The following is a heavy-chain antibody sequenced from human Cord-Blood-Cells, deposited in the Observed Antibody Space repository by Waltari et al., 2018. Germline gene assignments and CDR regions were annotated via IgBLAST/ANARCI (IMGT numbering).Heavy chain of an antibody. CDR2: IYYSGST. J-gene: IGHJ3*02. CDR1: GGSISSYH. V-gene: IGHV4-59*08. CDR3: ARPAPYSSSWQDAFDI. D-gene: IGHD6-13*01. Sequence: QVQLQESGPGLVKPSETLSLTCTVSGGSISSYHWSWIRQPPGKGLEWIGYIYYSGSTNYNPSLKSRVTISVDTSKNQFSLKLSSVTAADTAVYYCARPAPYSSSWQDAFDIWGQGTMVTVSS.